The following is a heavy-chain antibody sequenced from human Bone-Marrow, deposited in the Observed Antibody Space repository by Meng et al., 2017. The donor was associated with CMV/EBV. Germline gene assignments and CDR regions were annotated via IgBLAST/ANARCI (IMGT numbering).Heavy chain of an antibody. V-gene: IGHV1-2*02. Sequence: ASVKVSCKASGYTFTGYYMHWVRQAPGQGLEWMGWINPNSGGTNYAQKFQGRVTMTRDTSISTAYMELRSLRSDDTAVYYCARAGATPSYYYGMDVWGQGTTVTVSS. CDR2: INPNSGGT. D-gene: IGHD1-26*01. CDR1: GYTFTGYY. CDR3: ARAGATPSYYYGMDV. J-gene: IGHJ6*02.